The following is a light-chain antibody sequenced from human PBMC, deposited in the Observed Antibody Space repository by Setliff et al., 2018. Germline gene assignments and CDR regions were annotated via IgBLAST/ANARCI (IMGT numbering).Light chain of an antibody. CDR3: QSYDSSLSGSKV. J-gene: IGLJ2*01. V-gene: IGLV1-40*01. Sequence: QSALTQPPSVSGAPGQRVTISCTGSSSNIGAGYDVHWYQQLPGTAPKLLIYGNTNRPSGVPDRFSCSKSGTSASLAITGLQAEDEADYYCQSYDSSLSGSKVFGGGTKVTVL. CDR1: SSNIGAGYD. CDR2: GNT.